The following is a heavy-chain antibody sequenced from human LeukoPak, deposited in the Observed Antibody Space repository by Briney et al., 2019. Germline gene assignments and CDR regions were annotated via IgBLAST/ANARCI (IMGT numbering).Heavy chain of an antibody. CDR1: GFTFSSNA. V-gene: IGHV3-23*01. Sequence: GGSLRLSCAASGFTFSSNAMSWVRQAPGKGLEWVSAISGSGGSTHYADSVKGRFTISRDNSKNTLYLQMNSLRAEDTAVYYCARGAGYNYPYYFDYWGQGTLVTVSS. CDR3: ARGAGYNYPYYFDY. CDR2: ISGSGGST. D-gene: IGHD5-24*01. J-gene: IGHJ4*02.